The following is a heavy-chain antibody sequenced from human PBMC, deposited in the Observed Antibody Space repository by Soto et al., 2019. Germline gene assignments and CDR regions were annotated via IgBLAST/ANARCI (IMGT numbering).Heavy chain of an antibody. CDR1: GFSVTTNY. D-gene: IGHD1-1*01. CDR3: AKKPPSSIQGWAFGMDV. Sequence: EVQLVETGGGLIQPGGSLRLSCLASGFSVTTNYIIWVRQPPGKGLEWVSTTFTGGSTHYADSVKGRFSLSRDNSKKTVYLQMNNLRVEDTAVYYCAKKPPSSIQGWAFGMDVWGQGTTVSVSS. J-gene: IGHJ6*02. V-gene: IGHV3-53*02. CDR2: TFTGGST.